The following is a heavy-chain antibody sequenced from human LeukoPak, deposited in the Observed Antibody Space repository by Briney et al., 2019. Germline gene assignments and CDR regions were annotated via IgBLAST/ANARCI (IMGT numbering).Heavy chain of an antibody. Sequence: GASVKVSCKDSVDTFTAYYLHWVRQAPGQGLEWMGWITPNSGGTNYAQKFQGRVTMTRDTSISTAYMELSRLRSHDTAVYYCARVAQYHDSSEGYDYWGQGILVTVSS. V-gene: IGHV1-2*02. J-gene: IGHJ4*02. D-gene: IGHD3-22*01. CDR3: ARVAQYHDSSEGYDY. CDR1: VDTFTAYY. CDR2: ITPNSGGT.